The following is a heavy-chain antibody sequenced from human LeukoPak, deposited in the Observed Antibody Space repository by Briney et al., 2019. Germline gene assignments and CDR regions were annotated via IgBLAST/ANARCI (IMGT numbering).Heavy chain of an antibody. Sequence: GGSLRLSCAASGFTFSSYCMSWVRQAPGKGLEWVATIKQDGSAKYSVDSEKGRFTISRDNTKNSLYLQMNSLRAEDTAVYYCARFSGRNWFDPWGQGTLVTVSS. V-gene: IGHV3-7*01. CDR1: GFTFSSYC. D-gene: IGHD2-15*01. CDR3: ARFSGRNWFDP. J-gene: IGHJ5*02. CDR2: IKQDGSAK.